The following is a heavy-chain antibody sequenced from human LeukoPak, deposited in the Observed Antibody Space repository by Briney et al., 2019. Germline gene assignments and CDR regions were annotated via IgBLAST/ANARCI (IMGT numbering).Heavy chain of an antibody. J-gene: IGHJ4*02. CDR3: ARETAGDSTGNDY. Sequence: ASVKVSCKASGGTFSSYAISWVRQAPGQGLEWMGWINPNSGGTNYAQKFQGRVTMTRDTSISTAYMELSRLRSDDTAVYYCARETAGDSTGNDYWGQGTLVTVSS. CDR2: INPNSGGT. CDR1: GGTFSSYA. V-gene: IGHV1-2*02. D-gene: IGHD2-2*01.